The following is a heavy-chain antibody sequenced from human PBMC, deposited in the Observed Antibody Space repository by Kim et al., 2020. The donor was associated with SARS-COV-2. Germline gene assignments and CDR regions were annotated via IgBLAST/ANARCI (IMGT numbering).Heavy chain of an antibody. J-gene: IGHJ3*02. D-gene: IGHD2-21*02. CDR2: IYYSGST. CDR1: GGSISSYY. V-gene: IGHV4-59*01. CDR3: ARVEVTSNAFDI. Sequence: SETLSLTCTVSGGSISSYYWSWIRQPPGKGLEWIGDIYYSGSTNYNASLKSRVTISVDTSKNQFSLKLSSVTAADTAVYYCARVEVTSNAFDIWCQGTRV.